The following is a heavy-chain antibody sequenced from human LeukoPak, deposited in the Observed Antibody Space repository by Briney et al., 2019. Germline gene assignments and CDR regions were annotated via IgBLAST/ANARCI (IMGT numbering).Heavy chain of an antibody. Sequence: PGGSLRLSCAASGFTFSSYSMNWVRQAPGKGLEWVSYISSSSSTIYYADSVKGRFTISRDNAKNSLYLQMISLRAEDTAVYYCARLGSYWDFDNWGQGTLVTVSS. CDR3: ARLGSYWDFDN. D-gene: IGHD3-10*01. CDR2: ISSSSSTI. CDR1: GFTFSSYS. V-gene: IGHV3-48*01. J-gene: IGHJ4*02.